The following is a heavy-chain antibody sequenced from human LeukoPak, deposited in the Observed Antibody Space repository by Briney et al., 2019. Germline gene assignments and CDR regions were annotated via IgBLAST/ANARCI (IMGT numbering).Heavy chain of an antibody. D-gene: IGHD3-3*01. CDR2: INHSGST. CDR3: ASKYYDFWSGYQRGYFDY. Sequence: SETLSLTCAVYGGSFCGYYWSWIRQPPGKGLEWIGEINHSGSTNYNPSLKSRVTISVDTSKNQFSLKLSSVTAADTAVYYCASKYYDFWSGYQRGYFDYWGQGTLVTVSS. J-gene: IGHJ4*02. CDR1: GGSFCGYY. V-gene: IGHV4-34*01.